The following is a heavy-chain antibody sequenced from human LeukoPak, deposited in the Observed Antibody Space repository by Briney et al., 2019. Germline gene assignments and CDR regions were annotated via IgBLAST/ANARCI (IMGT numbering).Heavy chain of an antibody. Sequence: SVKISCTGSGDTFSIHTISWVRQGPGPGLAWMGTIIPILGIANYAQKFQGRVTITADKSTSTAYMDLSRLSSDDTAVYYCARGGVLRFLEWSSEDYWGQGTLVTVSS. CDR1: GDTFSIHT. CDR2: IIPILGIA. D-gene: IGHD3-3*01. CDR3: ARGGVLRFLEWSSEDY. J-gene: IGHJ4*02. V-gene: IGHV1-69*02.